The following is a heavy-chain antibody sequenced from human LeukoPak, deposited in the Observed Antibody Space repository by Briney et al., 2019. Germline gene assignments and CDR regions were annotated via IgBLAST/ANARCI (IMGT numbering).Heavy chain of an antibody. Sequence: GGSLRLSCAAPGFTFSSYSMNWVRQAPGKGLEWVSSISSSSSYIYYAESVKGRFTISRDNAKNSLYLQMNSLRAEDTALYYCARQSYGSFLYYFDQWGQGTLVTVSS. V-gene: IGHV3-21*01. J-gene: IGHJ4*02. CDR3: ARQSYGSFLYYFDQ. CDR2: ISSSSSYI. D-gene: IGHD3-10*01. CDR1: GFTFSSYS.